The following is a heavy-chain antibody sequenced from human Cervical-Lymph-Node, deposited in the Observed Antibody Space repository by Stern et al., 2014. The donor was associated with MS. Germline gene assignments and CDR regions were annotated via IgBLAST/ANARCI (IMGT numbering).Heavy chain of an antibody. CDR3: ARASLTSGYYYSHLAY. CDR1: GGTFSTCA. J-gene: IGHJ4*02. D-gene: IGHD3-22*01. Sequence: QVQLVQSGAEVKKPGSSVKVSCKASGGTFSTCATRWVRLVPGQGLEWEGGIIPIFCIVHYAQKFQRRVTIAADESTSTAYMEVNSLTHEDTAVYYCARASLTSGYYYSHLAYWGQGTLVTVSS. V-gene: IGHV1-69*01. CDR2: IIPIFCIV.